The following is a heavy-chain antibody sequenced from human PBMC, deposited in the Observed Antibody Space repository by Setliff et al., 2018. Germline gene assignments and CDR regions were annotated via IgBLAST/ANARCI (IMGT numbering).Heavy chain of an antibody. V-gene: IGHV5-51*01. D-gene: IGHD6-6*01. CDR1: GYSFTKYW. J-gene: IGHJ5*02. CDR2: IYPGDSDT. Sequence: PGESLKISCKGSGYSFTKYWIGWVRQMPGKGLEWMGIIYPGDSDTRYSPSFQGQVTISADKSISTAYLQWSSLKASDTAMYYCARSRSSSPWNNWFDPWGQGTLVTVSS. CDR3: ARSRSSSPWNNWFDP.